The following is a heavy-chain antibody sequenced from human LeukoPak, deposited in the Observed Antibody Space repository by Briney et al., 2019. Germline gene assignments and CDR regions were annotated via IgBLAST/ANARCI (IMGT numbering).Heavy chain of an antibody. CDR2: IKSKTDGGTT. J-gene: IGHJ4*02. D-gene: IGHD6-19*01. CDR1: AFIFRTHA. CDR3: TTDKYVAALFDY. Sequence: GGSLRLSCAASAFIFRTHAMHWVRQAPGKGLEWVGRIKSKTDGGTTDYAAPVKGRYTISRDDSKNTLYLQMNSLKTEDTAVYYCTTDKYVAALFDYWGQGTLVTVSS. V-gene: IGHV3-15*07.